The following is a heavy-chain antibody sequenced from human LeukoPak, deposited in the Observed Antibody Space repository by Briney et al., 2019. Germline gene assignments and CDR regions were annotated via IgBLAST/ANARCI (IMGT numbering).Heavy chain of an antibody. CDR2: INPNSGGT. V-gene: IGHV1-2*02. CDR3: ARERIDSSGYYPIDY. Sequence: ASVKVSCKASGYTFTGYYMHWVRQAPGQGLEWMGWINPNSGGTNYAQKFQGRVTMTRDTSISTAYMELSRLRSDDTAVYYCARERIDSSGYYPIDYWGQGTLVTVSS. J-gene: IGHJ4*02. D-gene: IGHD3-22*01. CDR1: GYTFTGYY.